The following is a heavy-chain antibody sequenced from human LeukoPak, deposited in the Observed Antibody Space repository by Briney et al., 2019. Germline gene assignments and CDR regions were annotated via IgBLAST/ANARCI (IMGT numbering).Heavy chain of an antibody. CDR3: ARGLLWFGELLPPDAFDI. Sequence: SETLSLTCTGSGVSISSYYWSWIRQPAGKGLEWIGRIYTSGSTNYNPSLKSRVTMSVDTSKNQFSLKLSSVTAADTAVYYCARGLLWFGELLPPDAFDIWGQGTMVTVSS. CDR2: IYTSGST. J-gene: IGHJ3*02. V-gene: IGHV4-4*07. CDR1: GVSISSYY. D-gene: IGHD3-10*01.